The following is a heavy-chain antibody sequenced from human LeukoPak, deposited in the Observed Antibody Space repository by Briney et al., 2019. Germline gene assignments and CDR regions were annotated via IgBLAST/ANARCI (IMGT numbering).Heavy chain of an antibody. CDR2: ISSSSSYI. D-gene: IGHD2-2*02. V-gene: IGHV3-21*01. J-gene: IGHJ4*02. CDR1: GFTFNSYT. CDR3: ALVGYQMLYHFDF. Sequence: GGSLRLSCTASGFTFNSYTINWVRQAPGKGLEWICSISSSSSYIYYADSVKGRFPISRDNAKNSLFLQMNSLRAEDTAVYYCALVGYQMLYHFDFWGRGTLVTVSS.